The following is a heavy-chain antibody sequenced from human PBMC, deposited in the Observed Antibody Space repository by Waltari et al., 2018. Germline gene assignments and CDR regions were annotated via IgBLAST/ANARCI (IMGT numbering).Heavy chain of an antibody. CDR1: GVTFSTYA. J-gene: IGHJ4*02. CDR2: ITVGDDT. V-gene: IGHV3-23*01. Sequence: EVQVLESGGDLVKPGGSLRLSCAASGVTFSTYAINWVRLAPGTGLQWVSAITVGDDTYYADSVKGRFTISRDTSKDTVYLQMNGLRADDTAVYYCATPFYNWDDPLHSWGPGTLVTVSS. CDR3: ATPFYNWDDPLHS. D-gene: IGHD1-20*01.